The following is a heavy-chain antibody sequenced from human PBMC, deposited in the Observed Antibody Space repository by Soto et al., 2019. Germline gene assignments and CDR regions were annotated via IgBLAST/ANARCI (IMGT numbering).Heavy chain of an antibody. CDR3: ARDRRYYDILTGYYTPAGWYFDL. CDR2: IWYDGSNK. D-gene: IGHD3-9*01. CDR1: GFTFSSYG. V-gene: IGHV3-33*01. J-gene: IGHJ2*01. Sequence: QAQLVESGGGVVQPGRSLRLSCAASGFTFSSYGMHWVRQAPGKGLEWVAVIWYDGSNKYYADSVKGRFTISRDNSKNTLYLQRNSLRAEDTAVYYCARDRRYYDILTGYYTPAGWYFDLWGRGTLVTVSS.